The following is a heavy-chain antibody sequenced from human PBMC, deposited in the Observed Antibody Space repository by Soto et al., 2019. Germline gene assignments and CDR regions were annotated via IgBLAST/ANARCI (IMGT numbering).Heavy chain of an antibody. CDR1: GGSISSYY. Sequence: TSETLSLTCTVSGGSISSYYWSWIRQPPGKGLEWIGYIYYSGSTNYNPSLKSRVTISVDTSKNQFSLKLSSVTAADTAVYYCARLAYSSSYYYYYYYMDVWGKGTTVTVSS. J-gene: IGHJ6*03. CDR3: ARLAYSSSYYYYYYYMDV. CDR2: IYYSGST. D-gene: IGHD6-13*01. V-gene: IGHV4-59*08.